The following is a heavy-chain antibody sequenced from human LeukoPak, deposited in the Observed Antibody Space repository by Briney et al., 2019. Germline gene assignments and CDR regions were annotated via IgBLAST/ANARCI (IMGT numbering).Heavy chain of an antibody. Sequence: SETLSLTCTVSGGSISNYYWSWIRQPAGKGLEWIGRIYTSGSTNYNPSLKSRVTISVDTSKNQFSLKLSSVTAADTAVYYCARGRSSGRYIDYWGQGTLVTVSS. CDR1: GGSISNYY. D-gene: IGHD6-19*01. CDR2: IYTSGST. V-gene: IGHV4-4*07. J-gene: IGHJ4*02. CDR3: ARGRSSGRYIDY.